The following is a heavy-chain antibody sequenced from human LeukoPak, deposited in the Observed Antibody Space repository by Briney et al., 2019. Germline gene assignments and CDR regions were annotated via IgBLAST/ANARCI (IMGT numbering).Heavy chain of an antibody. CDR1: GFTFEDFD. Sequence: GGSLRLSCEGSGFTFEDFDMTWVRQAPGKGLEWVSTIKWNGGVIGYADSVKGRFIISRDNAKNSLFLQMNSLRADDTAFYYCARDPTLYSRDYWGQGTLVTVSS. V-gene: IGHV3-20*04. D-gene: IGHD4-11*01. J-gene: IGHJ4*02. CDR2: IKWNGGVI. CDR3: ARDPTLYSRDY.